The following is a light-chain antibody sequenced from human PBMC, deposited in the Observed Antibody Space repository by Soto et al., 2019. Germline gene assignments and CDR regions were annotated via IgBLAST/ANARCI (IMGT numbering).Light chain of an antibody. V-gene: IGKV1-5*01. CDR2: DGS. CDR1: QSMSSW. CDR3: QQYNSYSPWT. J-gene: IGKJ1*01. Sequence: DIQMTHSPSTLSASVGDRVTITCRASQSMSSWLAWFQQKPGKAPKLLIYDGSRLESGVPSRFSGSGSGTEFTLTISSLQPDDFATYYCQQYNSYSPWTFGQGTKVDIK.